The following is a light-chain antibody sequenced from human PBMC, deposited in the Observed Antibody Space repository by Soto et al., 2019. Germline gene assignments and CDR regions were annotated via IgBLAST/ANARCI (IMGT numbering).Light chain of an antibody. CDR1: ALPKQY. CDR2: KDN. J-gene: IGLJ1*01. V-gene: IGLV3-25*02. Sequence: SYDLTQPPSVSVSPGQMARITCSGDALPKQYAYWYQQKPGQAPVLVIYKDNERPSGIPERFSGSSSGTTATLDISGVQAEDEADYYCQSADITGTYVFATGTKVTVL. CDR3: QSADITGTYV.